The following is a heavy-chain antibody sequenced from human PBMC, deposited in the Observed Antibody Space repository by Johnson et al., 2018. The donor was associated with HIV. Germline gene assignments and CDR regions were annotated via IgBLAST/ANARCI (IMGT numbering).Heavy chain of an antibody. CDR3: ARDLAGHNAFDI. D-gene: IGHD6-19*01. CDR1: GFAFSSYA. CDR2: IYSGGTT. J-gene: IGHJ3*02. V-gene: IGHV3-30*14. Sequence: QVQLVESGGGVVQPGRSLRLSCAASGFAFSSYAMHWVRQAPGKGLEWVAVIYSGGTTYYADSVKGRFTISRDNSKNTLYLQMNSLRAEDTAVYYCARDLAGHNAFDIWGQGTMVTVST.